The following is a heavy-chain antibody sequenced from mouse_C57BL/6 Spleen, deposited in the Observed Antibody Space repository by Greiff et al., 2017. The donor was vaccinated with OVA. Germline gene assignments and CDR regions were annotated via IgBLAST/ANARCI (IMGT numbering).Heavy chain of an antibody. CDR1: GYTFTSYW. Sequence: QVQLKQPGAELVMPGASVKLSCKASGYTFTSYWMHWVKQRPGQGLEWIGEIDPSDSYTNYNQKFKGKSTLTVDKSSSTAYMQLSSLTSEDSAVYYCALYYGYPLDYWGQGTTLTVSS. CDR2: IDPSDSYT. J-gene: IGHJ2*01. D-gene: IGHD2-2*01. V-gene: IGHV1-69*01. CDR3: ALYYGYPLDY.